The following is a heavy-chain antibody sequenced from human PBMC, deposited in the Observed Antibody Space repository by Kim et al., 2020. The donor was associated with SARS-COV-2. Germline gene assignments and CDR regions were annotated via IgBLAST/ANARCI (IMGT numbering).Heavy chain of an antibody. CDR1: GFTFSSYA. J-gene: IGHJ5*02. CDR3: AKDPFDYGDYEPYLFNWFDP. D-gene: IGHD4-17*01. V-gene: IGHV3-23*01. Sequence: GGSLRLSCAASGFTFSSYAMSWVRQAPGKGLEWVSAISGSGGSTYYADSVKGRFTISRDNSKNTLYLQMNSLRAEDTAVYYCAKDPFDYGDYEPYLFNWFDPWGQGTLVTVSS. CDR2: ISGSGGST.